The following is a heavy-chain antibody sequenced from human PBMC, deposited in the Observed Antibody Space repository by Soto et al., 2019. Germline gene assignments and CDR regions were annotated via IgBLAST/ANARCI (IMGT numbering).Heavy chain of an antibody. CDR2: IYPGDSDT. CDR1: GYSSTSYW. J-gene: IGHJ4*02. CDR3: ARPSYDSRKGFDY. Sequence: PGESLKISCKGSGYSSTSYWIGWVRQMPGKGLEWMGIIYPGDSDTRYSPSFQGLVTISADKSISTAYLQWSSLKASDTAMYYCARPSYDSRKGFDYWGQGTLVTVSS. V-gene: IGHV5-51*01. D-gene: IGHD3-22*01.